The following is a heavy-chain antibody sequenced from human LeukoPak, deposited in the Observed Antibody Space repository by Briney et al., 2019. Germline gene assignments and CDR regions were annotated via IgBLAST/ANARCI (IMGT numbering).Heavy chain of an antibody. CDR1: GGSISSYY. Sequence: SSETLSLTCTVSGGSISSYYWSWIRQPAGKGLEWIGRIYSAVSTNYNPSLKSRVTMSIDTSKKQFSLNLTSVTAADTAVYYCARGDSSAWYPSGLHFNYWGQGTLVTVSS. CDR2: IYSAVST. CDR3: ARGDSSAWYPSGLHFNY. J-gene: IGHJ4*02. V-gene: IGHV4-4*07. D-gene: IGHD6-19*01.